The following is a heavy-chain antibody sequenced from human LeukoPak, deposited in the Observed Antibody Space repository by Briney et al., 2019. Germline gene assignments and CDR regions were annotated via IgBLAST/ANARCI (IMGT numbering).Heavy chain of an antibody. D-gene: IGHD1-26*01. Sequence: GESLKISCKASGYSFTTYWIGWVRQMPGKGLEWMGIIYPGDSDTRYSPSFQGQVTISADKSISTAYLQWSSLKASDTAMYYCARPQFEWELLPGYFDYWGQGTLVTVSS. J-gene: IGHJ4*02. V-gene: IGHV5-51*01. CDR1: GYSFTTYW. CDR2: IYPGDSDT. CDR3: ARPQFEWELLPGYFDY.